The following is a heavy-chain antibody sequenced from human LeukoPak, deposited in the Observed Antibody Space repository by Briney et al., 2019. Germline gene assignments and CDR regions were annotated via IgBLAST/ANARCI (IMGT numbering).Heavy chain of an antibody. Sequence: GGSLRLSCAASGFTVSSNFMSWVRQAPGKGLEGVSVIYSGGSTYYTDSVKGRFTISRDNSKNTLYLQMNSLRVEDTAVYYCALALVTDYWGQGTLVTVSS. J-gene: IGHJ4*02. CDR2: IYSGGST. V-gene: IGHV3-66*01. CDR1: GFTVSSNF. D-gene: IGHD3-9*01. CDR3: ALALVTDY.